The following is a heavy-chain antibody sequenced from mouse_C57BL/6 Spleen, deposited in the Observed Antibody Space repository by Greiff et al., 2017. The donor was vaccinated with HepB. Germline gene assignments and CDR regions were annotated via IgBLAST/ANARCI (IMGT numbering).Heavy chain of an antibody. D-gene: IGHD6-1*01. CDR3: ARASNWYFDV. CDR2: ISYDGSN. J-gene: IGHJ1*03. CDR1: GYSITSGYY. Sequence: EVKLQESGPGLVKPSQSLSLTCSVPGYSITSGYYWNWIRQFPGNKLEWMGYISYDGSNNYNPSLKNRISITRDTSKNQFFLKLNSVTTEDTATYYCARASNWYFDVWGTGTTVTVSS. V-gene: IGHV3-6*01.